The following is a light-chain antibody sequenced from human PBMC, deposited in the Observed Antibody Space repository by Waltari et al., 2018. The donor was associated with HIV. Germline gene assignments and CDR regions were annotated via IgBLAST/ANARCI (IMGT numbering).Light chain of an antibody. CDR2: DDD. CDR3: QSFETGTQV. J-gene: IGLJ3*02. CDR1: SGRIDSNS. V-gene: IGLV6-57*03. Sequence: KFMLTQPHSMSESPGKTVTISCTRTSGRIDSNSVQWFQQRPGSAPTTVIFDDDRRPSGVPARFSGSIDKSSNSASLTIAGLRPEDEADYYCQSFETGTQVFGGGTKLTVL.